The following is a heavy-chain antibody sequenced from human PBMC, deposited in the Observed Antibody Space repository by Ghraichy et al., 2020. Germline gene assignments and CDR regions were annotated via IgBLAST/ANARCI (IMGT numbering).Heavy chain of an antibody. J-gene: IGHJ4*02. D-gene: IGHD2/OR15-2a*01. Sequence: SQTLSLTCTVSGGSISSSYYYWGWIRQPPGKGLEWIGSIYYSGSTYYTPSLKSRVTISVDTSKNQFSLKLSSVTAADMAVYYCARFTTFRYYFDYWGQGTLVTVSS. CDR1: GGSISSSYYY. CDR3: ARFTTFRYYFDY. CDR2: IYYSGST. V-gene: IGHV4-39*01.